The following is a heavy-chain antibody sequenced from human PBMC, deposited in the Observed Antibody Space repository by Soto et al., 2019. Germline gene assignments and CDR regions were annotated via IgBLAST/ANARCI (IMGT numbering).Heavy chain of an antibody. V-gene: IGHV3-53*01. D-gene: IGHD3-22*01. Sequence: EVQLVESGGGLIQPGGSLRLSCAASEFTVSSNYMSWVRQAPGKGLEWVSVIYSGGSTYYADSVKGRFTISRDNSKNTLYLQMNSLRAEDTAVYYCARNYYDSGGGFDYWGQGTLVTVSS. CDR1: EFTVSSNY. CDR2: IYSGGST. CDR3: ARNYYDSGGGFDY. J-gene: IGHJ4*02.